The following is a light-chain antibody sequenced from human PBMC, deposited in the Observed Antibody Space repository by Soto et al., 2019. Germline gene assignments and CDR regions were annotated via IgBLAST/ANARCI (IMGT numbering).Light chain of an antibody. CDR1: QSVSSSY. V-gene: IGKV3-20*01. Sequence: EIVLTQSPGTLSLSPGERATLSCRASQSVSSSYLAWYQQKSGQAPRLLICRASSRAAGIPDRFSGSGSVTDFTLTISRLEPEDFAVYYCQQYGSSPPYTFGQGTKLEIK. CDR3: QQYGSSPPYT. CDR2: RAS. J-gene: IGKJ2*01.